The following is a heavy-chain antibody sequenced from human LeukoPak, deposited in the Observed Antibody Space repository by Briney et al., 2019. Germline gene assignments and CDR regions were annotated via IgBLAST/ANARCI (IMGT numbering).Heavy chain of an antibody. D-gene: IGHD6-19*01. CDR2: IYTSGST. CDR1: GGSISSGGYY. Sequence: SETLSLTCTVSGGSISSGGYYWSWIRQPAGKGLEWIGRIYTSGSTNYNPSLKSRVTISVDTSKNQFSLKLSSVTAADTAVYYCAKGSGWYDGFYYFDYWGQGTLVTVSS. J-gene: IGHJ4*02. CDR3: AKGSGWYDGFYYFDY. V-gene: IGHV4-61*02.